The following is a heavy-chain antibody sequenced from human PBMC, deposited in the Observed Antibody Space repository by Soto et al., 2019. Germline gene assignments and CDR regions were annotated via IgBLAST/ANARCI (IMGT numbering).Heavy chain of an antibody. V-gene: IGHV4-59*11. CDR1: GGSIRSHY. CDR2: AFHSGSV. J-gene: IGHJ5*01. CDR3: ASTPSLNWFDT. Sequence: SETLSLTCTVSGGSIRSHYWSWIRQPPGKGLEWIAFAFHSGSVFYTPSLKSRLTTSVDTSKNQISLKLSSVTAADTAVYYCASTPSLNWFDTWGHGTPVTVSS.